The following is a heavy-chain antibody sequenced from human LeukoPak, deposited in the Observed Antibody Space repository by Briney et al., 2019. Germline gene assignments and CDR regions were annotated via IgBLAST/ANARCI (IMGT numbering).Heavy chain of an antibody. CDR2: IYHSGST. J-gene: IGHJ6*03. CDR1: GYSISTDYF. Sequence: PSETLSLTCAVSGYSISTDYFWGWIRQPPGKGLEWIGSIYHSGSTHKTPSLKSRVTISVDTSKNQFSLKLTSVTAADTAVYYCARMVATMTLDYYYMDVWGKGTTVTVSS. D-gene: IGHD5-12*01. V-gene: IGHV4-38-2*01. CDR3: ARMVATMTLDYYYMDV.